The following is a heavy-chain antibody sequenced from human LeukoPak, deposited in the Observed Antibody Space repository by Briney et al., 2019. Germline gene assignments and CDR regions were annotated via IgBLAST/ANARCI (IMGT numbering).Heavy chain of an antibody. D-gene: IGHD6-6*01. CDR3: TADAPVSMAHSFDY. V-gene: IGHV3-15*01. CDR1: GVTFSIYA. Sequence: PGGSLRLSCVASGVTFSIYAMHWVRQAPGKGLEWVGRIKSKNDGGTTDYTAPVQGRFTISRHDSEDTLYLQMNSLKTEDTAVYYCTADAPVSMAHSFDYWGQGILVTVSS. J-gene: IGHJ4*02. CDR2: IKSKNDGGTT.